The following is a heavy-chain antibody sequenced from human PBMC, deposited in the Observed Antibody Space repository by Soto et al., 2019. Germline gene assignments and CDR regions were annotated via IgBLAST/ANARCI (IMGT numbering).Heavy chain of an antibody. V-gene: IGHV3-33*01. J-gene: IGHJ4*01. CDR2: IWYDGSNT. Sequence: PGGSLRLSCVASGFFLRDFGMHWVRQAPGKGLEWVSVIWYDGSNTYQGESVKGRFTMSRDISKNTLYLQMDSLRPEDTAVYYCAIAMAGKCPPFDYWGNGPLVTVP. D-gene: IGHD6-19*01. CDR3: AIAMAGKCPPFDY. CDR1: GFFLRDFG.